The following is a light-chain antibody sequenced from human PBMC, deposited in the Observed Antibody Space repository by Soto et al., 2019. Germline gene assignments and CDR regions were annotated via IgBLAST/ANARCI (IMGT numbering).Light chain of an antibody. V-gene: IGLV2-14*01. CDR1: SSDVGTYNY. CDR3: SSYTSSSTVV. Sequence: QSVLTQPASVSGSPGQSITISCTGTSSDVGTYNYVSWYQQHPGKAPKIMIYDVSSRPSGVSNRFSGSKSGNTASLTISGLQAEDDADYYCSSYTSSSTVVFGGGTKLTVL. CDR2: DVS. J-gene: IGLJ2*01.